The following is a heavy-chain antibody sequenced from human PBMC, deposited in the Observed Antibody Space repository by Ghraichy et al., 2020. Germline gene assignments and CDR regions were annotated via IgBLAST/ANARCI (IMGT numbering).Heavy chain of an antibody. CDR1: GGSISSGSYY. Sequence: SETLSLTCTVSGGSISSGSYYWGWIRQPPGKGLEWIGSIYYSGSTYYNPSLKSRVTISVDTSKNQFSLKLSSVTAADTAVYYCARHQALPDAFDIWGQGTMVTVSS. J-gene: IGHJ3*02. CDR3: ARHQALPDAFDI. CDR2: IYYSGST. V-gene: IGHV4-39*01.